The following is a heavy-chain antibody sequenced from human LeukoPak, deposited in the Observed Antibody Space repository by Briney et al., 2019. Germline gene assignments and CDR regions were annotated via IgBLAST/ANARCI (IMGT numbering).Heavy chain of an antibody. J-gene: IGHJ4*02. CDR1: GFTFDEYG. CDR3: AKDGANWAFDY. D-gene: IGHD7-27*01. Sequence: GGSLRLSCAASGFTFDEYGMSWVRQAPGKGLEWVSGISWNGGSTGYAGSVKGRFTISRDNAKNALYLQMNSLRAEDTAVYYCAKDGANWAFDYWGQGTLVTVSS. CDR2: ISWNGGST. V-gene: IGHV3-20*04.